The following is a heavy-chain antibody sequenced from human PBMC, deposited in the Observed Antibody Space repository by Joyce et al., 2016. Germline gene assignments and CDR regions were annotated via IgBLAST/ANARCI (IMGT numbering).Heavy chain of an antibody. V-gene: IGHV3-21*02. J-gene: IGHJ6*02. Sequence: EVQLVESGGGLVKPGGSLRISCAASGFTFSTSSMSWFRRAPGKGREWVSAISSDNTYIFYADSVKGRFTVSRDNAKNSLYLQMNSLRAEDTAVFFCARGGIVYDYSMDLWGQGTTVTVSS. D-gene: IGHD3-22*01. CDR1: GFTFSTSS. CDR3: ARGGIVYDYSMDL. CDR2: ISSDNTYI.